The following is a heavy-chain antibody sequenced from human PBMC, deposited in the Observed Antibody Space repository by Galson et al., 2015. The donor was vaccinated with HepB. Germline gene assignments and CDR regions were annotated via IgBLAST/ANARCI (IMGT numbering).Heavy chain of an antibody. CDR1: GFTFSDYY. CDR2: IKQDGSEK. J-gene: IGHJ3*02. V-gene: IGHV3-7*03. CDR3: ARAPYCSSTSCYVSGDAFDI. D-gene: IGHD2-2*01. Sequence: SLRLSCAASGFTFSDYYMSWIRQAPGKGLEWVANIKQDGSEKYYVDSVKGRFTISRDNAKNSLYLQMNSLRAEDTAVYYCARAPYCSSTSCYVSGDAFDIWGQGTMVTVSS.